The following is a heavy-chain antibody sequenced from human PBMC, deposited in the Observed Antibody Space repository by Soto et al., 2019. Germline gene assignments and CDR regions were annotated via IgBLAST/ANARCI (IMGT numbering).Heavy chain of an antibody. D-gene: IGHD3-16*01. V-gene: IGHV4-34*01. Sequence: QVQLQQWGAGLLKPSETLSLTCAVYGGSFSGYYWTWIRQPPGTGLEWSGEINHSGSTNYNPSLKCRVAISVDTSKNQFSLKLTSVSAAYTAVYRCARDEITGHFDYWGQGTPVTVSS. CDR1: GGSFSGYY. CDR2: INHSGST. CDR3: ARDEITGHFDY. J-gene: IGHJ4*02.